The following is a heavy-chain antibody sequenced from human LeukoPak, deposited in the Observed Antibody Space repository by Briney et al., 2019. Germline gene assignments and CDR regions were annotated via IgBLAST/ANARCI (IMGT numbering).Heavy chain of an antibody. J-gene: IGHJ4*02. Sequence: SETLSLTCTVSGGSISSSSYYWGWIRQPPGKGLEWIGSIYYSGSTYYNPSLKSRVTISVDTSKNQFSLKLSSVTAADTAVYYCARLPGIAVAGTGGDYWGQGTLVTVSS. D-gene: IGHD6-19*01. CDR3: ARLPGIAVAGTGGDY. V-gene: IGHV4-39*01. CDR1: GGSISSSSYY. CDR2: IYYSGST.